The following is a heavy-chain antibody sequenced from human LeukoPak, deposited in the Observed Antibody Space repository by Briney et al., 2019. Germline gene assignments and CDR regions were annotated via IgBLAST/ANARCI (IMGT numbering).Heavy chain of an antibody. CDR2: INQDGSEK. V-gene: IGHV3-7*01. CDR1: GFTFSTYW. J-gene: IGHJ4*01. CDR3: ARDPRSGSYFDY. Sequence: GGSLRVSCAASGFTFSTYWMSWVRQAPGKGLEYVANINQDGSEKYYVDSVKGRFTVSRDNAKNSLYLQMNSLRAEDTAVYYCARDPRSGSYFDYWDHGTLVTVFS. D-gene: IGHD1-26*01.